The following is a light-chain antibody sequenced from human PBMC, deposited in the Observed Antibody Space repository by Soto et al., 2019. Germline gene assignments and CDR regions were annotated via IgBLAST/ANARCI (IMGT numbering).Light chain of an antibody. Sequence: DLQMTQSPSTLSASVGDRVTITCRASQSISSWLAWYQQKPGKAPKLLIYKAFSLESGVPSRFSGSGSGTEFTLTISSLQPDDFATYYCQQYNSYSRTFGQGTKVDIK. V-gene: IGKV1-5*03. CDR1: QSISSW. J-gene: IGKJ1*01. CDR3: QQYNSYSRT. CDR2: KAF.